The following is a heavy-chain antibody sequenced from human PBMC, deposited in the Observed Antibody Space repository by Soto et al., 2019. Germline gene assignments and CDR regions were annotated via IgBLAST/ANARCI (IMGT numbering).Heavy chain of an antibody. V-gene: IGHV3-33*01. Sequence: QVPLVESGGGVVQPGRSLRLSCAASGFTFSSYGMHWVRQAPGKGLEWVAVIWYDGSNKYYADSVKGRFTISRDNYKNTLYLQMNSLRAEDTAVYYCARRPIIAAAGTTGGMDVWGQGTTVTVSS. D-gene: IGHD6-13*01. CDR3: ARRPIIAAAGTTGGMDV. J-gene: IGHJ6*02. CDR2: IWYDGSNK. CDR1: GFTFSSYG.